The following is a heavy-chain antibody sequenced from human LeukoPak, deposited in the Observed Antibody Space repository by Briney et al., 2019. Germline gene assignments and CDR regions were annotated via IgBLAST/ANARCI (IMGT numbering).Heavy chain of an antibody. D-gene: IGHD6-13*01. CDR1: GYTFTSYG. Sequence: ASVKVSCKASGYTFTSYGISWVRQAPGQGLEWMGRIIPIFGTANYAQKFQGRVTITTDESTSTAYMELSSLRSEDTAVCYCARAAAAAPYGFDPWGQGTLVTVSS. V-gene: IGHV1-69*05. CDR3: ARAAAAAPYGFDP. CDR2: IIPIFGTA. J-gene: IGHJ5*02.